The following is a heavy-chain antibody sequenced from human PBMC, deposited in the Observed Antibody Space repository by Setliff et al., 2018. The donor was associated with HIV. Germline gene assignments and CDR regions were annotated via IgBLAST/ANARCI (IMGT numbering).Heavy chain of an antibody. CDR1: GFNVEKSG. CDR2: IWYEGSNK. Sequence: GGSLRLSCEASGFNVEKSGMHWIRQAPGKGLEWVAVIWYEGSNKYYADSVKGRFTISRDNSKNTLYLQMNSLRAEDTAVYYCAKEGSGSYYNDGAYYFDYWGQGTLVTVSS. J-gene: IGHJ4*02. CDR3: AKEGSGSYYNDGAYYFDY. D-gene: IGHD3-10*01. V-gene: IGHV3-30*02.